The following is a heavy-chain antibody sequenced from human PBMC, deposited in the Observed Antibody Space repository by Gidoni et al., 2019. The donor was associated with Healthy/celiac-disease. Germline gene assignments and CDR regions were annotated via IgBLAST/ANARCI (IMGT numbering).Heavy chain of an antibody. V-gene: IGHV4-30-2*01. CDR2: IYHSVST. CDR1: GGSISSGGYS. Sequence: QLQLQESGSGLVKPSQTLSLTCAASGGSISSGGYSWSWIRQPPGKGLEWIGYIYHSVSTYYNPSLKSRVTISVDRSKNQFSLKLSSVTAADTAVYYCARSHSGVVIRYFDYWGQGTLVTVSS. CDR3: ARSHSGVVIRYFDY. J-gene: IGHJ4*02. D-gene: IGHD3-3*01.